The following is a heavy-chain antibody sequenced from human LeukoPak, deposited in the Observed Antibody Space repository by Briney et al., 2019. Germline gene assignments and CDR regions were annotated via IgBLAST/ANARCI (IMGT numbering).Heavy chain of an antibody. Sequence: ASVKVSCKASGYTFKNFGVTWVRQAPGQGLEWMGWISAFNGHTNYAQKFQGRVTMTTDTSTNTTYMEVRSLRSDDTAVYYCARDQPFGGTNNYDDWGQGSLVTVSS. J-gene: IGHJ4*02. CDR3: ARDQPFGGTNNYDD. V-gene: IGHV1-18*01. D-gene: IGHD3-16*01. CDR1: GYTFKNFG. CDR2: ISAFNGHT.